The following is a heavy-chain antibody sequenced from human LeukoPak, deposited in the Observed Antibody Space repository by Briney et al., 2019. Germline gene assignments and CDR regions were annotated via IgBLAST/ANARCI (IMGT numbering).Heavy chain of an antibody. V-gene: IGHV1-2*02. CDR2: INPNSGGT. D-gene: IGHD3-3*01. Sequence: GASVKVSCKASGYTFTGYYMHWVRQAPGQGLEWMGWINPNSGGTNYAQKFQGRVTMTRDTSISTAYMELSRLRSDDTAVYYCARAPYYDFWSGYYPTGYYFDYWGQGTLVTVSS. CDR1: GYTFTGYY. CDR3: ARAPYYDFWSGYYPTGYYFDY. J-gene: IGHJ4*02.